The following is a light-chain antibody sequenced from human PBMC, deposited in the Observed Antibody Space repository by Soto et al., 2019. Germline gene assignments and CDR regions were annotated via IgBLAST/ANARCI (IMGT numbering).Light chain of an antibody. CDR2: EVS. Sequence: QPALTQPPSASGSPGQSVTISCTGTSSDVGGYNYVSWYQHHPGKAPKLMIYEVSKRPSGVPDRFSGSKSGNTASLTVSGLQAEDEADYYCSSYAGSNTVVFGGGTKVTVL. V-gene: IGLV2-8*01. CDR1: SSDVGGYNY. CDR3: SSYAGSNTVV. J-gene: IGLJ2*01.